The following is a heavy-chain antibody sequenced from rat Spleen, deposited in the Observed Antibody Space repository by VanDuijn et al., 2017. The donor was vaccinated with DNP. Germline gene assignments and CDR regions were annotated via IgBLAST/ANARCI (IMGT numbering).Heavy chain of an antibody. Sequence: EVQLVESGGGLVRPGNSLRLSCEASGLIFSDYAMAWVRQSPKMGLEWVATIIYDGSSTFYRDSVTGRFTISRDFAKSTLYLQMDSLRSEDTATYYCTTGYGYWGQGVMVTVSS. CDR3: TTGYGY. CDR2: IIYDGSST. D-gene: IGHD1-4*01. CDR1: GLIFSDYA. J-gene: IGHJ2*01. V-gene: IGHV5S10*01.